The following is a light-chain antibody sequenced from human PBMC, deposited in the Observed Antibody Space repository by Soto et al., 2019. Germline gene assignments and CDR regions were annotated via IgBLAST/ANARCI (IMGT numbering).Light chain of an antibody. CDR1: SSDVGGYNY. Sequence: QSAGTQPASVSVSPGQSITISCTGTSSDVGGYNYVSWYQQHPGKAPKLMIYEVSNRPSGVSNRFSGSKSGNTASLTISGLQAEDEADYYCSSYTSIITLYVFGSGTKVTVL. J-gene: IGLJ1*01. V-gene: IGLV2-14*01. CDR3: SSYTSIITLYV. CDR2: EVS.